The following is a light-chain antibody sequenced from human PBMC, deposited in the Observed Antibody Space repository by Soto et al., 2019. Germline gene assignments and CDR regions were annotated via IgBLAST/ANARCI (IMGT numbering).Light chain of an antibody. J-gene: IGKJ4*01. V-gene: IGKV1-27*01. CDR1: QGISNY. Sequence: DIQLTQSQFSLSASVGERVTLTCRASQGISNYLAWYQQKPGKVPKLLIYAASTLQSGVPSRFSGSGSGTDFTLTISSLQPEDVATYYCQKYNSAPLTFGGGTKVDIK. CDR2: AAS. CDR3: QKYNSAPLT.